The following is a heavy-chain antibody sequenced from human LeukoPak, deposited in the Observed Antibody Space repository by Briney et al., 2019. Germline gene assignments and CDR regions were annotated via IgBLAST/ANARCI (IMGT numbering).Heavy chain of an antibody. D-gene: IGHD4-11*01. CDR1: GFTFSSDW. CDR3: ARLQAYGMDV. CDR2: IKHDGSEK. Sequence: GGSLRPSCAASGFTFSSDWMSWVRQAPGRGPEWVANIKHDGSEKYYVDSVKGRFTISRDNAKSSLYLQMNSLRAEDTAVYYCARLQAYGMDVWGQGTTVTVSS. J-gene: IGHJ6*02. V-gene: IGHV3-7*01.